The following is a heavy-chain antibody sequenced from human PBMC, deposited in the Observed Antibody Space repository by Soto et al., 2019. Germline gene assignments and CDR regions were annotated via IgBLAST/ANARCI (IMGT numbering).Heavy chain of an antibody. CDR3: ESSSSGS. D-gene: IGHD6-6*01. CDR1: GFSISSGYY. CDR2: IYHSGST. Sequence: PSETLSLTCAVSGFSISSGYYWGWIRQPPGKGLEWIGSIYHSGSTYYNPSLKSRVTISVDTSKNQFSLKLSSVTAADPAVYYCESSSSGSWRQGPLGTVSS. V-gene: IGHV4-38-2*01. J-gene: IGHJ4*02.